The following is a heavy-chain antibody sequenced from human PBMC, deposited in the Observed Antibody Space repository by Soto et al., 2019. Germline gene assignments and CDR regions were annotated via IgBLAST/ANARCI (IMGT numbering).Heavy chain of an antibody. J-gene: IGHJ4*02. V-gene: IGHV4-31*03. D-gene: IGHD1-7*01. CDR1: GGSISSGDQY. CDR3: ARSNWKYPFDY. Sequence: KASETLSLTCTVSGGSISSGDQYWSWIRQHPGKGLEWVGYVSYRGRTYYNPSLKSRVTISLDTSKNQFSLKMSSVYAADTAVYYCARSNWKYPFDYWGQGTQVTVSS. CDR2: VSYRGRT.